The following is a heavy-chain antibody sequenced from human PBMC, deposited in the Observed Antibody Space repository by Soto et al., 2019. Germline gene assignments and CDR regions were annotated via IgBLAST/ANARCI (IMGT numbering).Heavy chain of an antibody. J-gene: IGHJ6*02. CDR1: GYSFTSHW. CDR3: ARQDYSNYRGGREA. Sequence: GESLKISCKTSGYSFTSHWIAWVRQIPWKGLEWMGIIYPSDSDIRYRPSFQGQVTISVDKSISTAYLQWSSLKASDTATYYCARQDYSNYRGGREAWGQGTTVSVSS. D-gene: IGHD2-2*01. CDR2: IYPSDSDI. V-gene: IGHV5-51*01.